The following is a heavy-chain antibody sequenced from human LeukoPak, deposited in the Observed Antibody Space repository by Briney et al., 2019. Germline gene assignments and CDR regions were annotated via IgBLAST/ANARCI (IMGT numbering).Heavy chain of an antibody. Sequence: EISSVPCAVYGVSFCVYYWRWLRPAPGKGLEWIGEINSCGLTYYNPSLQSRVTISADTSKNQFSLKLSSVTAADTAGYYCARGAFCGGDCYSGGNYYYYYMDLWG. D-gene: IGHD2-21*02. V-gene: IGHV4-34*01. CDR2: INSCGLT. J-gene: IGHJ6*03. CDR3: ARGAFCGGDCYSGGNYYYYYMDL. CDR1: GVSFCVYY.